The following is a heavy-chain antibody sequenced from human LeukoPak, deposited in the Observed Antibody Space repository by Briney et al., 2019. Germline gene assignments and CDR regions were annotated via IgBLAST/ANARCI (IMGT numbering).Heavy chain of an antibody. J-gene: IGHJ3*02. CDR3: ASRILLLWFGELRTGAFDI. CDR2: IYYSGST. CDR1: GGSISSSSYY. D-gene: IGHD3-10*01. V-gene: IGHV4-39*07. Sequence: SETLSLTCTVSGGSISSSSYYWGWIRQPPGKGLEWIGSIYYSGSTYYNPSLKSRVTISVDTSKNQFSLKLSSVTAADTAVYYCASRILLLWFGELRTGAFDIWGQGTMVTVSS.